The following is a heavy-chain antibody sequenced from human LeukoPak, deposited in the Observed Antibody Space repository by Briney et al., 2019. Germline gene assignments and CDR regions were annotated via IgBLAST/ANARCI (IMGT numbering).Heavy chain of an antibody. Sequence: GASVKVSCKASGYTFTGYYMHWVRQAPGQGLEWMGWNNPNSGGTNYAQKFQGRVTMTRDTSISTVYMDLSGLTSDDTAMFYCARTYYDSRGYYYFDYWGQGTLVTVST. V-gene: IGHV1-2*02. J-gene: IGHJ4*01. D-gene: IGHD3-22*01. CDR3: ARTYYDSRGYYYFDY. CDR2: NNPNSGGT. CDR1: GYTFTGYY.